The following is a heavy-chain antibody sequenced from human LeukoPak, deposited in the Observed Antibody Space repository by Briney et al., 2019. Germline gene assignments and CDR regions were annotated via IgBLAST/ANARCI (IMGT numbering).Heavy chain of an antibody. D-gene: IGHD3-9*01. CDR2: INHSGST. CDR1: GGSFSGYY. J-gene: IGHJ4*02. Sequence: SETLSLTCAVYGGSFSGYYWSWIRQLPGKGLEWIGEINHSGSTNYNPSLKSRATISTDTSKNQFSLRLSSVTAADTAVYYCARGNILTGYCFDFWGQGALVTVSS. CDR3: ARGNILTGYCFDF. V-gene: IGHV4-34*01.